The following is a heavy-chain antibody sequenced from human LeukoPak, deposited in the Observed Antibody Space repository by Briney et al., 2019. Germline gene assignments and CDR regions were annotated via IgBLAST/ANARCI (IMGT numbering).Heavy chain of an antibody. J-gene: IGHJ4*02. D-gene: IGHD3-22*01. CDR3: ARADSSGWFDSDYYDSSGYSFDY. CDR1: GFTFSSYW. Sequence: GGSLRLSCAASGFTFSSYWMHWVRQAPGKGLVWVSRINSGGSSTSYADSVKGRFTISRDNAKNTLYLQMNSLRAEDTAVYYCARADSSGWFDSDYYDSSGYSFDYWGQGTLVTVSS. CDR2: INSGGSST. V-gene: IGHV3-74*01.